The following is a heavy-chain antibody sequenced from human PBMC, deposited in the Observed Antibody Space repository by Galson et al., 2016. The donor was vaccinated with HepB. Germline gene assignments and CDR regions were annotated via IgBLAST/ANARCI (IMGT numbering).Heavy chain of an antibody. V-gene: IGHV3-9*01. D-gene: IGHD3-10*01. CDR2: ISWNSINI. CDR1: GFSFNDYA. CDR3: AREDYYGSGTQYYYYYGLDV. Sequence: SLRLSCAASGFSFNDYAMHWVRQGPGKGLEWVSGISWNSINIGYADSVKGRFTIARDNAKNSLYLQMNSLRPEDTALYYCAREDYYGSGTQYYYYYGLDVWGQGTTVTVSS. J-gene: IGHJ6*02.